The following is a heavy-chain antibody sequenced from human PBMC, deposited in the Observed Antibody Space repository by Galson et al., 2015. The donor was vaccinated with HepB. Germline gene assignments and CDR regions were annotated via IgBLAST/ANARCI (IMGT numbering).Heavy chain of an antibody. Sequence: SVKVSCKASGGTFSSYAISWVRQAPGQGLEWMGGIIPIFGTANYAQKFQGRVTITADEPTSTAYMELSSLRSEDTAVYYCAREDSGSYYKGYFDYWGQGTLVTVSS. CDR1: GGTFSSYA. V-gene: IGHV1-69*13. J-gene: IGHJ4*02. CDR3: AREDSGSYYKGYFDY. D-gene: IGHD1-26*01. CDR2: IIPIFGTA.